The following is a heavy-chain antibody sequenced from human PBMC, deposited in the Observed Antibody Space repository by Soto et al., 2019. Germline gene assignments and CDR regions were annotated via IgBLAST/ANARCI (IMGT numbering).Heavy chain of an antibody. D-gene: IGHD3-3*02. J-gene: IGHJ5*01. CDR3: AKGQIVLVPVGFFDS. V-gene: IGHV3-9*01. CDR1: GFTFVDYA. CDR2: ISWNSANV. Sequence: EVQLVESGGALVQPGGSLRLSCAASGFTFVDYAMHWVRQVPGKGLEWVSGISWNSANVDYADSARGRFTISRDNAKKSLYLQMSSLKTEDTALYYCAKGQIVLVPVGFFDSWGQGTLVTVSS.